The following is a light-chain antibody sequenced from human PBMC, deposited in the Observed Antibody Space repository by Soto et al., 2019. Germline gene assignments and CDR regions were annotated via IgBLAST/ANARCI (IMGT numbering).Light chain of an antibody. CDR1: SSNFGSGYD. J-gene: IGLJ1*01. CDR3: QTYEIGQSAYV. Sequence: QSVLAQPPSVSGAPGQRVTISCTGSSSNFGSGYDVQWYQQLPGRAPKFLISGNNDRTSGLPDRFSASKSGTSASLAITGLQAEDEANYYGQTYEIGQSAYVFGSGTKVTV. CDR2: GNN. V-gene: IGLV1-40*01.